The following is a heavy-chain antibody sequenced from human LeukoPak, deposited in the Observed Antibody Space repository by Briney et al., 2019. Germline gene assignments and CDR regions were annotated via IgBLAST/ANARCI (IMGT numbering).Heavy chain of an antibody. CDR3: AREAIYSYGNNFDY. V-gene: IGHV4-61*01. CDR1: GGSVSSGSYY. D-gene: IGHD5-18*01. CDR2: IYYSGST. Sequence: SGTLSLTCTVSGGSVSSGSYYWSWIRQPPGKGLEWIGYIYYSGSTNYNPSLKSRVTISVDTSKNRFSLKLSSVTAADTAVYHCAREAIYSYGNNFDYWGQGTLVTVSS. J-gene: IGHJ4*02.